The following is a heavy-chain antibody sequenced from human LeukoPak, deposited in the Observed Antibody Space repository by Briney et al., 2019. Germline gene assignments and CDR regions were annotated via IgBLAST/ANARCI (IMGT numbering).Heavy chain of an antibody. J-gene: IGHJ4*02. Sequence: SETLSLTCAVYGGSFSGYYWSWIRQPPGKGLEWIGEINHSGSTNYNPSLKSRVTISVDTSKNQFSLKLSSVTAADTAVYYCARGPRTYYYDSSGYVRWGQGTLVTVSS. V-gene: IGHV4-34*01. CDR1: GGSFSGYY. CDR2: INHSGST. D-gene: IGHD3-22*01. CDR3: ARGPRTYYYDSSGYVR.